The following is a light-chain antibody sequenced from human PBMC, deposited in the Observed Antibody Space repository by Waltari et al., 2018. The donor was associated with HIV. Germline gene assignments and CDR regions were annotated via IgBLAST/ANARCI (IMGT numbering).Light chain of an antibody. CDR2: ATS. J-gene: IGKJ3*01. V-gene: IGKV1-39*01. CDR1: QSITSY. CDR3: LQDGSFPLT. Sequence: DIQMTQSPSSLSASVGDRVTITCRASQSITSYLTWYQQKPGKAPNLLIYATSSLQSAVPSRFSGSGYGTDFTLTISSLQPEDSATYYCLQDGSFPLTFGPGTKVDV.